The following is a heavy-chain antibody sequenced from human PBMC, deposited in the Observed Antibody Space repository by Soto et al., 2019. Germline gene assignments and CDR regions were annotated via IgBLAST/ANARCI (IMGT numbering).Heavy chain of an antibody. Sequence: GALRLSCAASGFTFSSYGMHWVRQAPGKGLESVAVIWYDGSNKYYADSVKGRFTISRDNSKNTLYLQMNSLRAEDTALYYCARADYDSSGFFPXSNLNPSINYYYYGMDVWGQGTTVTVSS. CDR2: IWYDGSNK. CDR3: ARADYDSSGFFPXSNLNPSINYYYYGMDV. J-gene: IGHJ6*02. CDR1: GFTFSSYG. V-gene: IGHV3-33*01. D-gene: IGHD3-22*01.